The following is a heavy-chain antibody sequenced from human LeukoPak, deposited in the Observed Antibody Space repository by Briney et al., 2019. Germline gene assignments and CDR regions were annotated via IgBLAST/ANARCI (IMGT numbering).Heavy chain of an antibody. V-gene: IGHV1-8*01. CDR3: ARGGGYSYGILDY. J-gene: IGHJ4*02. D-gene: IGHD5-18*01. CDR1: GYTFTSYD. Sequence: GASVKVSCKASGYTFTSYDINWVRQATGQGLEWMGWMNPNSGNTGYAQKFQGRVSMTRNTSISTAYMELSSLKSKDTAVYYCARGGGYSYGILDYWAQGTPVTVSS. CDR2: MNPNSGNT.